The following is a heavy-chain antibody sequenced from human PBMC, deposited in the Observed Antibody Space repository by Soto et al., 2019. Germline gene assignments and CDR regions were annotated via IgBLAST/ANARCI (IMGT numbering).Heavy chain of an antibody. CDR2: IYYRGST. D-gene: IGHD3-10*01. CDR1: GGSISSGDYY. V-gene: IGHV4-61*08. J-gene: IGHJ3*02. CDR3: ARRYGSAFDI. Sequence: SETLSLTCTVSGGSISSGDYYWSWIRQPPGKGLEWIGYIYYRGSTNYNPSLKSRVTISVDTSKNQFSLKLTSVTAADTAVYYCARRYGSAFDIWGQGTMVTVSS.